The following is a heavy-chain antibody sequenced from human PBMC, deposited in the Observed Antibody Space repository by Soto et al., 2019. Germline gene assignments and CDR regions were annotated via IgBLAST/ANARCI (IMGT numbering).Heavy chain of an antibody. CDR1: GYSLTSYW. Sequence: GESLQISCKGSGYSLTSYWISRVRQMPGKGLEWMWRIDPSDSDTNCSPSSQGNVTISADNSISTAYLQWSSLKASDTAMYYCARHQDIVVVDRGDYWGQGTLVTVSS. D-gene: IGHD2-2*01. CDR2: IDPSDSDT. CDR3: ARHQDIVVVDRGDY. V-gene: IGHV5-10-1*01. J-gene: IGHJ4*02.